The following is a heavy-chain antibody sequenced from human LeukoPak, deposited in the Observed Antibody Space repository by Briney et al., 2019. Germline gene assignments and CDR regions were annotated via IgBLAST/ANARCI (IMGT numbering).Heavy chain of an antibody. D-gene: IGHD4-17*01. CDR1: GGTFSSYA. CDR2: IIPIFGTA. CDR3: ARRVRYGDYEYAFDI. J-gene: IGHJ3*02. V-gene: IGHV1-69*13. Sequence: WASVKVSCKASGGTFSSYAISWVRQAPGQGLEWMGGIIPIFGTANYAQKFQGRVTITADESTSTAYMELSSLRSEDTAVYYCARRVRYGDYEYAFDIWGQGTMVTVSS.